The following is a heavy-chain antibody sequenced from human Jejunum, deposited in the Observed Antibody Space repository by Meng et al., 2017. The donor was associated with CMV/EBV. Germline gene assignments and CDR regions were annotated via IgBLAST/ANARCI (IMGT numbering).Heavy chain of an antibody. CDR1: GGSISGYY. J-gene: IGHJ4*02. CDR3: ARGWGTSSPLDF. V-gene: IGHV4-59*01. D-gene: IGHD2-2*01. CDR2: IDFSGTT. Sequence: CTVSGGSISGYYWTWIRQSPGKELEWIGCIDFSGTTKYSPSLNSRVTISVDTSKKQFSLKLNSVTAADTAVYHCARGWGTSSPLDFWGQGKPVTVSS.